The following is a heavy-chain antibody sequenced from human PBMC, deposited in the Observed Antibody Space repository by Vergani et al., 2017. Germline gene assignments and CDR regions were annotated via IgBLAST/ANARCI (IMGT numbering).Heavy chain of an antibody. D-gene: IGHD4-17*01. V-gene: IGHV1-69-2*01. CDR1: GYTFTDHY. CDR2: VDPEDGET. J-gene: IGHJ6*02. CDR3: ATPQTVTTGGMEV. Sequence: EVQLVQSGAEVKKPGATMKISCQVSGYTFTDHYMHWVKQAPGKGLEWMGLVDPEDGETIYAEKFKGRGTIAADTSTDTAHLELSSLRSEDTAVYYCATPQTVTTGGMEVWGQGTTVIVSS.